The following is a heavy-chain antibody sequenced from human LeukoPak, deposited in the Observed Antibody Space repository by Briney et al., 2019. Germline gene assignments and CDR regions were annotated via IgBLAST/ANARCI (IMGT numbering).Heavy chain of an antibody. CDR1: GYSFTNYW. CDR2: IYPGDSDS. CDR3: ARRGDYYETDY. D-gene: IGHD3-16*01. Sequence: GESLKISCKGSGYSFTNYWIGWVRQMPGKGLEWMGIIYPGDSDSRYSPSLQGQVTISADKSVSTAYLQWSSLKASDTAMYYCARRGDYYETDYWGQGTLVTVSS. V-gene: IGHV5-51*01. J-gene: IGHJ4*02.